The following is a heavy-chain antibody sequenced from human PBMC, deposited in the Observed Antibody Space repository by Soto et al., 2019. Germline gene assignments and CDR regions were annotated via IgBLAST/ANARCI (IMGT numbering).Heavy chain of an antibody. V-gene: IGHV1-69*13. CDR3: ARVGGIGAPPGTDY. D-gene: IGHD6-6*01. Sequence: AAVKVSRKASGGIFSSYAISWLRQAPGQGLEWMGAVIPILGQAYYAQDLQDRVSITADESTRTTYMELSSLRSEDTAVYFCARVGGIGAPPGTDYWGQGTLVTVSS. CDR1: GGIFSSYA. J-gene: IGHJ4*02. CDR2: VIPILGQA.